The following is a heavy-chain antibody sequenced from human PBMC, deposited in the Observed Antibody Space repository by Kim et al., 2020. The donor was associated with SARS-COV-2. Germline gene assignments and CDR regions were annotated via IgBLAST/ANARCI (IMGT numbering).Heavy chain of an antibody. CDR1: GFIFNNSA. V-gene: IGHV3-30*02. D-gene: IGHD6-19*01. Sequence: GGSLRLSCAASGFIFNNSALHWVRQAPGKGLDWVSVVWFNGTTKHYSDSVKGRFTISRDNSKNTLYLQMNSLRPEDTAVYYCAKALHLSGCYIGEWGQGPLVTASS. CDR3: AKALHLSGCYIGE. CDR2: VWFNGTTK. J-gene: IGHJ4*02.